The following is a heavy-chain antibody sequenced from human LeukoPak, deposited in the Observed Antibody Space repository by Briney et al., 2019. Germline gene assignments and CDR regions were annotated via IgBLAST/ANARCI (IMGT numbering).Heavy chain of an antibody. CDR1: GFTFSSYG. J-gene: IGHJ4*02. V-gene: IGHV3-30*03. D-gene: IGHD3-16*01. CDR3: ARDGGLPPRREVYFDY. Sequence: PGGSLRLSCAASGFTFSSYGMHWVRQAPGKGLEWVAVISYDGSNKHYADSVKGRFTISRDNSKNTLYLQMNSLRAEDTAVYYCARDGGLPPRREVYFDYWGQGTLVTVSS. CDR2: ISYDGSNK.